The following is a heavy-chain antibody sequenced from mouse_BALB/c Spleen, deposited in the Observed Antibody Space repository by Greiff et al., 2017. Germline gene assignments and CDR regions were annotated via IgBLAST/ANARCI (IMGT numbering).Heavy chain of an antibody. J-gene: IGHJ3*01. CDR1: GYAFSSYW. V-gene: IGHV1-80*01. CDR2: IYPGDGDT. Sequence: QVQLQQSGAELVRPGSSVKISCKASGYAFSSYWMNWVKQRPGQGLEWIGQIYPGDGDTNYNGKFKGKATLTADKSYSTAYMQLSSLTSEDSAVYFCARGNGNTWLAYWGQGTLVTVSA. D-gene: IGHD2-1*01. CDR3: ARGNGNTWLAY.